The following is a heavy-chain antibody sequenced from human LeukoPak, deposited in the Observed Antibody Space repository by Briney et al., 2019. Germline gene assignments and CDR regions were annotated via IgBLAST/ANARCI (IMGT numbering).Heavy chain of an antibody. CDR1: GFTFSSYG. D-gene: IGHD3-9*01. CDR3: ARGFYDILTGGEQFDY. V-gene: IGHV3-23*01. CDR2: ISGSGGST. J-gene: IGHJ4*02. Sequence: GGSLRLSCAASGFTFSSYGMSWVRQAPGKGLEWVSAISGSGGSTYYADSVKGRFTISRDNSKNSLYLQMNSLRAEDTAVYYCARGFYDILTGGEQFDYWGQGTLVTVSS.